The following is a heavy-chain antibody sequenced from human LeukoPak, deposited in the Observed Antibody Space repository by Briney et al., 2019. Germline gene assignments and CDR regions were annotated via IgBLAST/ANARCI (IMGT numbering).Heavy chain of an antibody. V-gene: IGHV3-23*01. CDR2: ISGSGGST. CDR3: AKDHPDYGDYASFDY. D-gene: IGHD4-17*01. J-gene: IGHJ4*02. CDR1: GFTFSSYA. Sequence: GGSLRLSCAASGFTFSSYAMSWVRQAPGKGLEWVSAISGSGGSTYYADSVKGRFTISRDNSKNTLCLQMNSLRAEDTAVYYCAKDHPDYGDYASFDYWGQGTLVTVSS.